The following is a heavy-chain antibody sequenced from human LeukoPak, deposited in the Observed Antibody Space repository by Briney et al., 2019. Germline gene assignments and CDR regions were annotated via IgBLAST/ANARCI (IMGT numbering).Heavy chain of an antibody. V-gene: IGHV1-2*02. Sequence: GASVKVSCKTSGYTFTAYYINWVRQAPGQGLEWLGWINPSSGDTNYAQNFQGRVIMTGDTSINTAYMELSSLTSDDTAVYYCASAQMKLATIGWGQGTLVTVSS. J-gene: IGHJ4*02. CDR3: ASAQMKLATIG. D-gene: IGHD5-24*01. CDR2: INPSSGDT. CDR1: GYTFTAYY.